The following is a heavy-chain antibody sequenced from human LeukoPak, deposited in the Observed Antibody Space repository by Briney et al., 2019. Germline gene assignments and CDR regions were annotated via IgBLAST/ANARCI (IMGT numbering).Heavy chain of an antibody. Sequence: ETLSLTCSVSGGSISSSNYYWGWVRQTPGKGLVWVSHINSDGTTTRYADSVKGRFTISRDNAKNTLYLQMNSLRAEDTAVYYCAREGAYSYGSDYYYYMDVWGKGTTVTVSS. CDR3: AREGAYSYGSDYYYYMDV. CDR2: INSDGTTT. CDR1: GGSISSSNYY. D-gene: IGHD5-18*01. V-gene: IGHV3-74*01. J-gene: IGHJ6*03.